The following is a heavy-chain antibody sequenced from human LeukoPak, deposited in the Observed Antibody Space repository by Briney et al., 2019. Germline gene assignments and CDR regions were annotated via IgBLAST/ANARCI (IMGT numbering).Heavy chain of an antibody. Sequence: GGSRRLSCAASGFTFSSYAMSWVRQAPGKGLEWVSAISGSGGSTYYADSVKGRFTISRDNSKTTLYLQMNSLRAEDTAVYYCATDDYSNRGVAFDYWGPGTLVTVSS. CDR3: ATDDYSNRGVAFDY. CDR1: GFTFSSYA. CDR2: ISGSGGST. J-gene: IGHJ4*02. D-gene: IGHD4-11*01. V-gene: IGHV3-23*01.